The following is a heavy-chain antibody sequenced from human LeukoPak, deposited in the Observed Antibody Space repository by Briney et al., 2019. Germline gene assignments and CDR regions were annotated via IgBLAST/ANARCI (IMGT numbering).Heavy chain of an antibody. CDR1: GYTFTGYY. CDR3: ARVGYYYDSSGYYSHDFDY. Sequence: ASVKVSCKASGYTFTGYYMHWVRQAPGQGLEWMGWINPNSGGTNYAQKFQGRVTMTRDTSISTAYMELSRLRSDDTAVYYCARVGYYYDSSGYYSHDFDYWGQGTLVTVSS. CDR2: INPNSGGT. J-gene: IGHJ4*02. V-gene: IGHV1-2*02. D-gene: IGHD3-22*01.